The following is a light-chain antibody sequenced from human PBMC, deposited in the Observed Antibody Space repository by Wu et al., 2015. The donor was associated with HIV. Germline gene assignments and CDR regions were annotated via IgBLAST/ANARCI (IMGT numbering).Light chain of an antibody. J-gene: IGKJ1*01. CDR2: KAS. V-gene: IGKV1-5*03. CDR3: QQYDTYPWT. Sequence: DIQMTQSPSTLSASVGDRVTITCRASQSVDSWLAWYQQKPGKAPKLLIYKASGLEDGVPSRFSGSGSGTDFXLTISSLQPDDFATYYCQQYDTYPWTFGQGTKVEIK. CDR1: QSVDSW.